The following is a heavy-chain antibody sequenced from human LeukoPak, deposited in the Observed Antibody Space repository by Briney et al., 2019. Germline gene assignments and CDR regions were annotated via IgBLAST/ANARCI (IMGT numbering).Heavy chain of an antibody. D-gene: IGHD3-9*01. CDR3: ARDGRYFDWLLPFDY. CDR1: GYTFTSYY. V-gene: IGHV1-46*01. J-gene: IGHJ4*02. Sequence: ASVSVSCKASGYTFTSYYMHWVRQAPGQGLEWMGIINPSGGSTSYAQKFQGRVTMTRDTSTSTVYMELSSLRSEDTAVYYCARDGRYFDWLLPFDYWGQGTLVTVSS. CDR2: INPSGGST.